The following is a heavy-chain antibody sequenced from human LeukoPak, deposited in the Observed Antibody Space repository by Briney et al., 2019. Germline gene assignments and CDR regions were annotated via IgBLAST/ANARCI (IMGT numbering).Heavy chain of an antibody. CDR1: GFTFNNYY. D-gene: IGHD4-17*01. Sequence: GGSLRLSCAASGFTFNNYYMHWVRQAPGKGLVWVSRIKSDGSNTNYADSVKGRFTISRDNAKNTLYLQMNSLRAEDTALYYCARGGDYPFDYWGQGALVTVSS. V-gene: IGHV3-74*01. CDR3: ARGGDYPFDY. J-gene: IGHJ4*02. CDR2: IKSDGSNT.